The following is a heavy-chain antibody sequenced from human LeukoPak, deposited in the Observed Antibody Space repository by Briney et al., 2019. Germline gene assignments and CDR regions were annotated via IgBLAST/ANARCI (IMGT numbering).Heavy chain of an antibody. J-gene: IGHJ4*02. V-gene: IGHV1-46*01. D-gene: IGHD3-10*01. CDR2: INPSGGST. Sequence: ASVKVSCKASGYTFTSYYMHWVPQAPGQGLEWMGTINPSGGSTSYAQKLQGRVTMTTDTSTSTAYMELRSLRSDDTAVYYCARDSGDYLDYWGQGTLVTVSS. CDR1: GYTFTSYY. CDR3: ARDSGDYLDY.